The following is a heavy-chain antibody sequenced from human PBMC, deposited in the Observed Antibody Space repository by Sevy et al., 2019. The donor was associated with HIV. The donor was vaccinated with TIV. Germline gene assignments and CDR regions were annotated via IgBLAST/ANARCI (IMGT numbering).Heavy chain of an antibody. CDR1: GFTFSSYS. CDR3: ARNYDSSGYYSDY. D-gene: IGHD3-22*01. CDR2: ISSSSSYI. V-gene: IGHV3-21*01. Sequence: GESLKISCAASGFTFSSYSMNWVRQVPGKGLEWVSSISSSSSYIYYADSVKGRFTISRDNAKNSLYLQMNSLRAEDTAVYYCARNYDSSGYYSDYWGQGTLVTVSS. J-gene: IGHJ4*02.